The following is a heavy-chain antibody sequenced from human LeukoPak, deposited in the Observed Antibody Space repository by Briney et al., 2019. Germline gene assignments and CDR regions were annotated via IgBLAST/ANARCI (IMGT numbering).Heavy chain of an antibody. V-gene: IGHV4-39*07. J-gene: IGHJ4*02. CDR2: INHSGST. Sequence: SETLSLTCTVSGGSISSGDHYWSWIRQPPGKGLEWIGEINHSGSTNYNPSLKSRVTISVDTSKNQFSLKLSSVTAADTAVYYCARVPDYGATGGGVDYWGQGTLVTVSS. CDR3: ARVPDYGATGGGVDY. CDR1: GGSISSGDHY. D-gene: IGHD4-17*01.